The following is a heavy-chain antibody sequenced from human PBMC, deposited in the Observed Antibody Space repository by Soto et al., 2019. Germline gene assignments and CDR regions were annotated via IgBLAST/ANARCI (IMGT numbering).Heavy chain of an antibody. J-gene: IGHJ4*02. CDR1: GFSFSNYA. D-gene: IGHD1-26*01. Sequence: PVGSLRLPSAVSGFSFSNYARSCVRQAPGKGLEWVSANSGDGGNTYYTDSVKGRFTISRDNSKSTLYLQMNSLRAEDTAIYYCAKVVRVGGTAGLDYWGQGTLVTVSS. V-gene: IGHV3-23*01. CDR2: NSGDGGNT. CDR3: AKVVRVGGTAGLDY.